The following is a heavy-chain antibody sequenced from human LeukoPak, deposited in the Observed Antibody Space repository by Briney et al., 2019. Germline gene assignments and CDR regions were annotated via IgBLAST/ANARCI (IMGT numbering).Heavy chain of an antibody. V-gene: IGHV3-23*01. CDR2: TSADGVNK. CDR1: GFTFSSYA. CDR3: AKDRGYGTGRDFDY. Sequence: GGSLRRSCAASGFTFSSYAMSWVRQAPGKGLEWVSVTSADGVNKYYVDSVKGRFTISRDNSKNTLYLQMNSLRAEDTAVYYCAKDRGYGTGRDFDYWGQGTLVAVSS. J-gene: IGHJ4*02. D-gene: IGHD3/OR15-3a*01.